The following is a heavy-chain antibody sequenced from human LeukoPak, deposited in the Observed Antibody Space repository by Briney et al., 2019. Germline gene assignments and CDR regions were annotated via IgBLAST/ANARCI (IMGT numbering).Heavy chain of an antibody. CDR3: AKGRFSGILTGYNPLDY. J-gene: IGHJ4*02. CDR1: GFTFSSYA. D-gene: IGHD3-9*01. V-gene: IGHV3-23*01. CDR2: ISGSGGST. Sequence: PGGSLRLSCAASGFTFSSYAMSWVRQAPGKGLEWVSAISGSGGSTYYADSVKGRFTISRDNSKNTLYLRMNSLRAEDTAVYYCAKGRFSGILTGYNPLDYWGQGTLVTVSS.